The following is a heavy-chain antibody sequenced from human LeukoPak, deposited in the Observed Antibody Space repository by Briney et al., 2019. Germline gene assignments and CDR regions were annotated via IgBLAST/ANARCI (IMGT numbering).Heavy chain of an antibody. V-gene: IGHV1-18*01. Sequence: ASVKVSCKASGYTFTSYGISWVRQAPGQGLEWMGWISAYNGNTNYAQKLQGRVTMTTDTSTSTAYMELRSLRSDDTAVYYCARDADPGSSSGWTAYGMDVWGQGTTVTVSS. CDR3: ARDADPGSSSGWTAYGMDV. CDR2: ISAYNGNT. CDR1: GYTFTSYG. J-gene: IGHJ6*02. D-gene: IGHD6-19*01.